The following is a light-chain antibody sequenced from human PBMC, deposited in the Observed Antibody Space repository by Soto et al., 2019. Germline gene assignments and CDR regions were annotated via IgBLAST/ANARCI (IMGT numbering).Light chain of an antibody. CDR2: DVY. Sequence: QSALTQSRSVSGSPGQSVTISCTGTSSDVSWYQHHPGKAPKLMIYDVYKRPSGVPDRFSGSKSGNTASLTISGLQADDEGDYYCSSYAGRHVWVFVGGTKLTVL. CDR3: SSYAGRHVWV. J-gene: IGLJ3*02. CDR1: SSDV. V-gene: IGLV2-11*01.